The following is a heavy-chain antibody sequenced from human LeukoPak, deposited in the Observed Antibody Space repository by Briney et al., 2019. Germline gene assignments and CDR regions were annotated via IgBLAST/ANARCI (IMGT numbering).Heavy chain of an antibody. CDR2: ISDIGSI. CDR1: GGSISSYY. V-gene: IGHV4-59*12. J-gene: IGHJ4*02. Sequence: SETLSLTCTVSGGSISSYYWSWIRQPPGKGLEWIAYISDIGSINYNPSLKSRVTISLDTSKNQFSLKLSSVTAADTAVYYCAREVTNYYDSSGYKLFDYWGQGTLVTVSS. D-gene: IGHD3-22*01. CDR3: AREVTNYYDSSGYKLFDY.